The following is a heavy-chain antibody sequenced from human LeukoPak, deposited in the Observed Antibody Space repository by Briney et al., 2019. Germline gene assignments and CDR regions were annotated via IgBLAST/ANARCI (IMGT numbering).Heavy chain of an antibody. D-gene: IGHD4-17*01. CDR2: VDGTSSYI. V-gene: IGHV3-21*01. Sequence: GGSLRLSCAASGFTFRSYTMKWVRQAPGKGLEWVSSVDGTSSYIYYADSVRGRFTISRDNAKTSLYLQMNSLRDEDTAVYYCARDNTVANDYWGQGTLVTVSS. CDR1: GFTFRSYT. CDR3: ARDNTVANDY. J-gene: IGHJ4*02.